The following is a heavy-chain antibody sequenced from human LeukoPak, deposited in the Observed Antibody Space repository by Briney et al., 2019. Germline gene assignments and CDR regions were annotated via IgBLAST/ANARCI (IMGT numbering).Heavy chain of an antibody. V-gene: IGHV3-23*01. D-gene: IGHD4-17*01. CDR2: ISGSGAAT. J-gene: IGHJ4*02. CDR3: AKTPRDYEYYFDY. CDR1: GFTVSSNY. Sequence: GGSLRLSCAASGFTVSSNYMSWVRQAPGKGLEWVSAISGSGAATNYADSVKGRFTISRDTSKNTLYLQMSSLRAEDTAVYYCAKTPRDYEYYFDYWGQGTLVTVSS.